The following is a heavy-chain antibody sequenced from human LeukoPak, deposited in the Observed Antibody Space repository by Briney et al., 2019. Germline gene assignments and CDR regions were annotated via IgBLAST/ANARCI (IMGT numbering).Heavy chain of an antibody. Sequence: PSETLSLTCTVSGGSISSSSYYWGWIRQPPGKGLEWIGEINHSGSTNYNPSLKSRVTISVDTSKNQFSLKLSSVTAADTAAYYCARKRGVKAAGSTLYYYYYYMDVWGKGTTVTVSS. J-gene: IGHJ6*03. D-gene: IGHD6-13*01. CDR2: INHSGST. CDR3: ARKRGVKAAGSTLYYYYYYMDV. CDR1: GGSISSSSYY. V-gene: IGHV4-39*07.